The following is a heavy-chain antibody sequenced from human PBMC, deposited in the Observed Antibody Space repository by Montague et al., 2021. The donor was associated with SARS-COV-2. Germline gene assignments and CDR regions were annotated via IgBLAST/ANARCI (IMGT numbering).Heavy chain of an antibody. D-gene: IGHD3-16*02. J-gene: IGHJ5*02. CDR1: GGSISSSSYY. CDR2: IYYSGST. Sequence: SETLSLTCTVSGGSISSSSYYWGWIRQPPGKGLEWIGSIYYSGSTNYNPSLKSRVTISVDTSKNQFSLKLSSVTAADTAVYYCARNLHDYIWGSYRSPYWFDPWGQGTLVTVSS. V-gene: IGHV4-39*07. CDR3: ARNLHDYIWGSYRSPYWFDP.